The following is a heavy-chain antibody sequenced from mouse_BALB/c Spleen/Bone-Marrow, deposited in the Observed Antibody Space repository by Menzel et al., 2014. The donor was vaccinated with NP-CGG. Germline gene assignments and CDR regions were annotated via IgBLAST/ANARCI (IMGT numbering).Heavy chain of an antibody. CDR3: ARLNYYGNLFV. CDR1: GFGFSRYW. CDR2: INPDSSTI. V-gene: IGHV4-1*02. J-gene: IGHJ1*01. D-gene: IGHD1-1*01. Sequence: EVKLEESGGGLVQPGGSLELSCAASGFGFSRYWMSWVRQAPGKGLEWIGEINPDSSTINYTPSLKDKFIISRDNAKNTLYLQMSKVRSEDTALYYCARLNYYGNLFVWGAGTTVTVSS.